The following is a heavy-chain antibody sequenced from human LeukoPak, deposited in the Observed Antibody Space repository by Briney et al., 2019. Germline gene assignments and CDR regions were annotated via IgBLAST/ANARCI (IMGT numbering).Heavy chain of an antibody. CDR2: INPSGGST. Sequence: ASVKVSCKASGYTFTSYYMHWVRQAPGQGLEWMGIINPSGGSTSYAQKFQGRVTMTRDMSTSTVYMELSSLRSEDTAVYYCAREGGYSYGYSAYYYYYMDVWGKGTTVTISS. CDR3: AREGGYSYGYSAYYYYYMDV. J-gene: IGHJ6*03. V-gene: IGHV1-46*01. CDR1: GYTFTSYY. D-gene: IGHD5-18*01.